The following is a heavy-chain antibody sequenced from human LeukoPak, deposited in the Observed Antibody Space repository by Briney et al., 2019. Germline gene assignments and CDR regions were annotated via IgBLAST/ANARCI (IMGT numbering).Heavy chain of an antibody. Sequence: GASVNVSCKASGYTFTGYYMHWVRQAPGQGLEWMGWINPNSGGANYAQKFQGRVTMTRDTSISTAYMELSRLRSDDTAVYYCARDGLEATGMDVWGQGTTVTVSS. V-gene: IGHV1-2*02. CDR3: ARDGLEATGMDV. CDR1: GYTFTGYY. D-gene: IGHD1-1*01. CDR2: INPNSGGA. J-gene: IGHJ6*02.